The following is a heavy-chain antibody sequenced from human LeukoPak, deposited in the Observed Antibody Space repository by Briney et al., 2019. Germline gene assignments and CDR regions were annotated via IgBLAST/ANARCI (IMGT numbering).Heavy chain of an antibody. J-gene: IGHJ6*03. V-gene: IGHV3-66*01. Sequence: GGSLRLSCAASGFTVSSNYMSWVRQAPGKGLEWVSVIYSGGSTYYADSVKGRFTISRDNSKNTLYLQMNSLRAEDTAVYYCARGLRGYYHGNYNYYFYMDVWGKGTTVTISS. CDR1: GFTVSSNY. CDR3: ARGLRGYYHGNYNYYFYMDV. D-gene: IGHD3-3*01. CDR2: IYSGGST.